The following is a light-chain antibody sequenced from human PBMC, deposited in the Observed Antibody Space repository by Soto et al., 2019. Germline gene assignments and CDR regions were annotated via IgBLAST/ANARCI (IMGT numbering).Light chain of an antibody. Sequence: QSALTQPASVSGSPGQSITISCTGASSDVGGYNYVSWYQQHPGKAPKLMIFEVSDWPSGISNRFSGSKSGNTASLTISGLQAEDEADYYCSSYTTDNTVVFGGGTKVTVL. CDR1: SSDVGGYNY. V-gene: IGLV2-14*01. J-gene: IGLJ2*01. CDR3: SSYTTDNTVV. CDR2: EVS.